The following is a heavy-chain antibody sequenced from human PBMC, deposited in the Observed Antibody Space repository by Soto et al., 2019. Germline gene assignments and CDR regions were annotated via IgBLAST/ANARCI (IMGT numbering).Heavy chain of an antibody. J-gene: IGHJ4*02. Sequence: GSGPTLVNPTETLTLTCTVSGFSLSNVRMGVSWIRQPPGKALEWLAHIFSNDEKSYSTSLKSRLTISKDTSKSQVVLTMTNMDPVDTATYYCARIPNSSGWSSKFDYWGQGTLVTVSS. CDR1: GFSLSNVRMG. CDR2: IFSNDEK. V-gene: IGHV2-26*01. D-gene: IGHD6-19*01. CDR3: ARIPNSSGWSSKFDY.